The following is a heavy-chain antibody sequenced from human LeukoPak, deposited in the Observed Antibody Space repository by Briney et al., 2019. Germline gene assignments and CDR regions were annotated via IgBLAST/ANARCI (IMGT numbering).Heavy chain of an antibody. J-gene: IGHJ4*02. CDR3: AKGLVPAAMGEFDY. V-gene: IGHV3-30*18. Sequence: PGGSLRLSCAASGFTSSSYGMHWVRQAPGKGLEWVAVISYDGSNKYYADSVKGRFTISRDNSKNTLYLQMNSLRAEDTAAYYCAKGLVPAAMGEFDYWGQGTLVTVSS. D-gene: IGHD2-2*01. CDR2: ISYDGSNK. CDR1: GFTSSSYG.